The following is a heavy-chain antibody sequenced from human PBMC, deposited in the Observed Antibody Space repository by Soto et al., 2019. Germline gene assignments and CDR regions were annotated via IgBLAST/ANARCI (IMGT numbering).Heavy chain of an antibody. J-gene: IGHJ4*02. CDR3: VRHSQRSHYYGSGSYYFDY. CDR2: ISGYDGNT. Sequence: QVQLMQSGAEVRKPGASVKVSCKASGYTFTNYGISWVRQAPGRGLEWLGWISGYDGNTNYARNFQGRATMSTDTSTSTAYMELRSLISDDTAVYYWVRHSQRSHYYGSGSYYFDYWGQGVMVTVSS. V-gene: IGHV1-18*04. CDR1: GYTFTNYG. D-gene: IGHD3-10*01.